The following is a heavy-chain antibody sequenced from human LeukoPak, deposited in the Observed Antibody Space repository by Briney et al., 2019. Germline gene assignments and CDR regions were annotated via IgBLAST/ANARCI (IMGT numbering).Heavy chain of an antibody. V-gene: IGHV3-30*04. CDR2: ISYDGSNK. CDR1: GFTFSSYA. Sequence: GGSLRLSCAASGFTFSSYAMHWVRQAPGKGLEWAAVISYDGSNKYYADSVKGRFTISRDNSKNTLYLQMNSLRAEDTAVYYCARSNVVVTAKLDYWGQGTLVTVSS. CDR3: ARSNVVVTAKLDY. J-gene: IGHJ4*02. D-gene: IGHD2-21*02.